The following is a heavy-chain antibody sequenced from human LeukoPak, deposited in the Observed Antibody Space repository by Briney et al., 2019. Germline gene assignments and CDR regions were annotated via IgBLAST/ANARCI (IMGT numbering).Heavy chain of an antibody. CDR2: IIPLFGTA. V-gene: IGHV1-69*05. Sequence: ASVKVSCKASGGTFSSYAISWVRQAPGQGLEWMGGIIPLFGTANYAQKFQGRLTITTDESTSTAYMELSSLRSEDTAVYYCARGFHYDSSGYYYFYWGQGTQVTVSS. J-gene: IGHJ4*02. D-gene: IGHD3-22*01. CDR3: ARGFHYDSSGYYYFY. CDR1: GGTFSSYA.